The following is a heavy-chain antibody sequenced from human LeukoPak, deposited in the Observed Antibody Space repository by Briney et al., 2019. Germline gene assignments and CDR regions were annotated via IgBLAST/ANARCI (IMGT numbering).Heavy chain of an antibody. Sequence: PSETLSLTCTVSGGSISSSSYYWGWIRQPPGKGLEWIGSIYYSGSTYYNPSLKSRVIISVDMSKNQFSLKLSSVTAADTAVYYCARAFRDDYKIYHFDYWGQGTLVTVSS. J-gene: IGHJ4*02. CDR3: ARAFRDDYKIYHFDY. D-gene: IGHD5-24*01. V-gene: IGHV4-39*01. CDR1: GGSISSSSYY. CDR2: IYYSGST.